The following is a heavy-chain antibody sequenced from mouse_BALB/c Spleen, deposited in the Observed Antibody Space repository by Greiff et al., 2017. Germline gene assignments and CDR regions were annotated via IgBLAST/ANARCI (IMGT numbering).Heavy chain of an antibody. CDR2: IYPGDGDT. J-gene: IGHJ1*01. D-gene: IGHD2-14*01. Sequence: QVQLQQSGAELARPGASVKLSCKASGYTFTSYWMQWVKQRPGQCLEWIGAIYPGDGDTRYTQKFKGKATLTADKSSSTAYMQLSSLASEDSAVYYCARVVLLPPYRYDYWYFDVWGAGTTVTVAS. CDR3: ARVVLLPPYRYDYWYFDV. V-gene: IGHV1-87*01. CDR1: GYTFTSYW.